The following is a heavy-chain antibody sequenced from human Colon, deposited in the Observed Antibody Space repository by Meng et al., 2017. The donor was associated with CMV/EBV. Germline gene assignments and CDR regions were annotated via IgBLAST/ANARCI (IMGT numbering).Heavy chain of an antibody. J-gene: IGHJ4*02. D-gene: IGHD3-10*01. CDR3: AHRPCGSGSYFFDY. Sequence: QITLKESGPTLVKPTQTLTLTCTFSGFSLSTIGMGVGWIRQPPGKALEWLGVIYWDDDKRYSPSLKSRLTITKDTSKNQVVLTMTNLDPLDTATYYCAHRPCGSGSYFFDYWGQGTLVTVSS. CDR1: GFSLSTIGMG. V-gene: IGHV2-5*02. CDR2: IYWDDDK.